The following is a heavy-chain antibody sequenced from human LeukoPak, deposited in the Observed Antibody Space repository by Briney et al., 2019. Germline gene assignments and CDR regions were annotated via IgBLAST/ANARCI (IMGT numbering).Heavy chain of an antibody. CDR2: IYYSGST. D-gene: IGHD2-2*01. J-gene: IGHJ4*02. CDR3: ARVARCTSCFDVDY. CDR1: GGSISSYY. V-gene: IGHV4-59*01. Sequence: SETLSLTCTVSGGSISSYYWSWIRQPPGKGLEWIGYIYYSGSTNYKPSLKSRVTISVETSKNQFSLKLRSVTAADTAVYYCARVARCTSCFDVDYWGQGTLVTVSS.